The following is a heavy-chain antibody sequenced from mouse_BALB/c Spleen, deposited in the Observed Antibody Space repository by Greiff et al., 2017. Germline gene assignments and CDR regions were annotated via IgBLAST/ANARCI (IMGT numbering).Heavy chain of an antibody. CDR2: INSNGGST. V-gene: IGHV5-6-3*01. J-gene: IGHJ4*01. CDR1: GFTFSSYG. Sequence: EVKLMESGGGLVQPGGSLKLSCAASGFTFSSYGMSWVRQTPDKRLELVATINSNGGSTYYPDSVKGRFTISRDNAKNTLYLQMSSLKSEDTAMYYCARIQYAMDYWGQGTSVTVSS. CDR3: ARIQYAMDY.